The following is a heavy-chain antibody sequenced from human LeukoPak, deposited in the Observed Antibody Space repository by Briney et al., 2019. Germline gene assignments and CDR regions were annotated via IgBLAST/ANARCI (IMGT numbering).Heavy chain of an antibody. D-gene: IGHD3-16*02. Sequence: ASVKVSCKVSGYSRTELSMHWVRQAPGKGLEWVGGFSPGDGETIYAQRFQGRVTMTEATSTDTAYMELRSLTYEDTAVYYCATRLGEFSSRDAFNIWGQGTMVTVSS. V-gene: IGHV1-24*01. CDR3: ATRLGEFSSRDAFNI. CDR1: GYSRTELS. CDR2: FSPGDGET. J-gene: IGHJ3*02.